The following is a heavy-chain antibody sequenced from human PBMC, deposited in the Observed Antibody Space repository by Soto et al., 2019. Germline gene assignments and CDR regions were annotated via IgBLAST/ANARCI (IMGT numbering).Heavy chain of an antibody. J-gene: IGHJ4*02. V-gene: IGHV1-3*01. Sequence: ASVKVSCKASGYTFTTYAIHWVRQAPGQRLEWMGWINPANGNTKYSQKFQGRVTITGDTSATTAYMELSSLRSEDTAVYYCARAQSQKNDYEIGSYHDTPHYWGLGTLVTVYS. CDR1: GYTFTTYA. D-gene: IGHD3-16*01. CDR2: INPANGNT. CDR3: ARAQSQKNDYEIGSYHDTPHY.